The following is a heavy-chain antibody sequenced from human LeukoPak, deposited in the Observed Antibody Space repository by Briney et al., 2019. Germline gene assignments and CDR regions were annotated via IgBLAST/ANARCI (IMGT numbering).Heavy chain of an antibody. V-gene: IGHV1-69*13. CDR2: IIPIFGTA. CDR3: ARNPNPVGPDAFDI. Sequence: SVKVSCKASGGTFISYAISWVRQAPGQGLEWMGGIIPIFGTANYAQKFQGRVTITADESTSTVYMELSSLRSEDTAVYYCARNPNPVGPDAFDIWGQGTMVTVSS. CDR1: GGTFISYA. J-gene: IGHJ3*02.